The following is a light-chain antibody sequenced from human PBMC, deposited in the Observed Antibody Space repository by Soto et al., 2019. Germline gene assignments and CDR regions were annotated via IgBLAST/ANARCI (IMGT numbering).Light chain of an antibody. J-gene: IGKJ1*01. V-gene: IGKV3-15*01. CDR2: DAS. Sequence: IVMTQSPATLSVSPGERVTLSCRASQSVTTYLAWYQQRPGQVPSLLIYDASTRATGVPARFSGSGSGTDFTLTISSLQSEDFAIYFCQQYNNWPPDRTFGQGTKVEIK. CDR3: QQYNNWPPDRT. CDR1: QSVTTY.